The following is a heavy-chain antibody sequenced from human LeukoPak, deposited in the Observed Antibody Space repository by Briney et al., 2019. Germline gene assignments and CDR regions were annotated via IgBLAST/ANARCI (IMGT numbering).Heavy chain of an antibody. CDR2: ISSSSSTI. CDR3: ARDRGPPYYDFWSGYYTTYYYYYMDV. V-gene: IGHV3-48*01. D-gene: IGHD3-3*01. J-gene: IGHJ6*03. CDR1: GFTFSSYE. Sequence: GGSLRLSCAASGFTFSSYEMNWVRQAPGKGLEWVSYISSSSSTIYYADSVKGRFTISRDNAKNSLYLQMNSLRAEDTAVYYCARDRGPPYYDFWSGYYTTYYYYYMDVWGKGTTVTVSS.